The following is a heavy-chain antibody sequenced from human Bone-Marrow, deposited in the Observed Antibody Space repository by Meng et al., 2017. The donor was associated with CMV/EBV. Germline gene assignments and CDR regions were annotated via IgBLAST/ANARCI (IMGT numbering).Heavy chain of an antibody. D-gene: IGHD3-10*01. Sequence: ASVKVSCKASGYTFTSYYMHWVRQAPGQGLEWMGWMNPNSGNTGYAQKFQGRVTMTRNTSISTVYMELSSLRSEDTAVYYCARVGSSGLGREWGQRTLVTVSS. J-gene: IGHJ4*02. CDR3: ARVGSSGLGRE. V-gene: IGHV1-8*02. CDR2: MNPNSGNT. CDR1: GYTFTSYY.